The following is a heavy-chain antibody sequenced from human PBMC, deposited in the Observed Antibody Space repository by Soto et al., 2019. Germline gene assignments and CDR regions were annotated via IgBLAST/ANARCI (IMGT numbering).Heavy chain of an antibody. D-gene: IGHD3-22*01. CDR3: ASNPYDSSGYYYG. J-gene: IGHJ4*02. V-gene: IGHV3-21*01. Sequence: PVGSLRLSCAASGFTFSSYSMNWVRQAPGKGLEWVSCISSSSSYIYYADSVKGRFTISRDSAKNSLYLQMNSLRAEDTAVYYCASNPYDSSGYYYGWGQGTLVTVSS. CDR1: GFTFSSYS. CDR2: ISSSSSYI.